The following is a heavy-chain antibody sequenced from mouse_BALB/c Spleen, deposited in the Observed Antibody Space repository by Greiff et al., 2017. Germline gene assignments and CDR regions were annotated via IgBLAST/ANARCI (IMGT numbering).Heavy chain of an antibody. V-gene: IGHV5-6-5*01. D-gene: IGHD2-5*01. CDR1: GFTFSSYA. J-gene: IGHJ1*01. CDR2: ISSGGST. CDR3: ATSNYRYFDV. Sequence: EVQLVESGGGLVKPGGSLKLSCAASGFTFSSYAMSWVRQTPEKRLEWVASISSGGSTYYPDSVKGRFTISRDNARNTLYLQMSSLRSEDTAMYYCATSNYRYFDVWGAGTTVTVSS.